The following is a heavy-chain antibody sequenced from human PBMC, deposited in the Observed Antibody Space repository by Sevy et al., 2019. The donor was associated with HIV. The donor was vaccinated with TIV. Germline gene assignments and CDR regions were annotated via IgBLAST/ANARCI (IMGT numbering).Heavy chain of an antibody. J-gene: IGHJ4*02. CDR1: GFTFSKYS. V-gene: IGHV3-23*01. D-gene: IGHD2-8*01. CDR2: LSFGCGEI. Sequence: GGSLRLSCAASGFTFSKYSMSWVRQPPGKGLGWVSTLSFGCGEINYADSVKGRFTISGDNSNSSVFLQMNNLRPEDTAVYYCAGEGCTKPHDYWGQGTLVTVSS. CDR3: AGEGCTKPHDY.